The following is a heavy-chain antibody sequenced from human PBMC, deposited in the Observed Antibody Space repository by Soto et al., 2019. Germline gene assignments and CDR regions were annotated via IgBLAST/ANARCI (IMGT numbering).Heavy chain of an antibody. Sequence: PSETLSLTCTVSGCSITSSSYYWGLIRQPPGKGLEWIGNIYYSGSTYYNPSLKSRVTISVDTSKNQFSLKLSSVTAADTAVYYCMLGSGWKDFDYWGQGTLVT. J-gene: IGHJ4*02. V-gene: IGHV4-39*01. CDR3: MLGSGWKDFDY. CDR1: GCSITSSSYY. CDR2: IYYSGST. D-gene: IGHD3-22*01.